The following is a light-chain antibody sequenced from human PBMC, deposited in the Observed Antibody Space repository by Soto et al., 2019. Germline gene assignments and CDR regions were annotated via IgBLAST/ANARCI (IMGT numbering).Light chain of an antibody. Sequence: EIVMTQSPATLSVSPGERATLSCRASQSVSSNLAWYQQKPGQAPRLLIFGASIRATGIPARFSGSGSGTEFTLTISSLQSEDFAVYFCQQYNDWPPRVTFGQGTKVEIK. CDR2: GAS. CDR1: QSVSSN. V-gene: IGKV3-15*01. J-gene: IGKJ1*01. CDR3: QQYNDWPPRVT.